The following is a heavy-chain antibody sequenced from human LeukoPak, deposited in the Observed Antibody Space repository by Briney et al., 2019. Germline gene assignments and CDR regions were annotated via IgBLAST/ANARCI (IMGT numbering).Heavy chain of an antibody. Sequence: GRSLRLSCAASGFTFSCYAMHWVRQAPGKGLEWVAVISYDGSNKYYADSVKGRFTISRDNSKNTLYLQMNSLRAEDTAVYYCARDRYGGKNYYMDVWGKGTTVTVSS. CDR1: GFTFSCYA. D-gene: IGHD4-23*01. CDR3: ARDRYGGKNYYMDV. CDR2: ISYDGSNK. J-gene: IGHJ6*03. V-gene: IGHV3-30*01.